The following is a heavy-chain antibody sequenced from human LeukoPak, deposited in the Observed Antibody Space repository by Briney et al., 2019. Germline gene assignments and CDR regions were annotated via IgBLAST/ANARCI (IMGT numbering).Heavy chain of an antibody. CDR3: ARQRAFDI. J-gene: IGHJ3*02. V-gene: IGHV3-21*01. CDR2: ITTGSTYI. CDR1: AFTFSDYT. Sequence: GGSLRLSCSASAFTFSDYTMIWVRQAPGKGLEWVSCITTGSTYIYYGDSVKGRFTISRDNSKNTLYLQMNNLRAEDTAVYYCARQRAFDIWGQGTMVTVSS.